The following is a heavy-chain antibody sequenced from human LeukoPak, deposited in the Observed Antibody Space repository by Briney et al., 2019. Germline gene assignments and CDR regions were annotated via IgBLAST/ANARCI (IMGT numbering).Heavy chain of an antibody. Sequence: ASVMVSCKASGFTLTNYDINWVRQAPGQGLEWMGGMNPINGNTGYARKFQGRVTMTRDTSISTAYMELRSLTSEDTAIYYCVRDGEGVAISVNFWFDPWGQGTLVTVSS. V-gene: IGHV1-8*01. CDR1: GFTLTNYD. CDR2: MNPINGNT. J-gene: IGHJ5*02. CDR3: VRDGEGVAISVNFWFDP. D-gene: IGHD3-10*01.